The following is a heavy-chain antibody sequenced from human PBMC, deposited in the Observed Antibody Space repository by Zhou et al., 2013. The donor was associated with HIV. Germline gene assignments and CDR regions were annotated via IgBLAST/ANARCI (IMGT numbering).Heavy chain of an antibody. Sequence: QVQLVQSGAEVKKPGSSVKVSCKASGGTFSSYAISWVRQAPGQGLEWMGGIIPIFGTANYAQKFQGRVTITTDESTSTAYMELSSLRSEDTAVYYCARDYLDTAMEDQLGYDTPSGVLQHYYYMDVWGKGTTGHRLL. J-gene: IGHJ6*03. V-gene: IGHV1-69*05. CDR2: IIPIFGTA. CDR1: GGTFSSYA. D-gene: IGHD5-18*01. CDR3: ARDYLDTAMEDQLGYDTPSGVLQHYYYMDV.